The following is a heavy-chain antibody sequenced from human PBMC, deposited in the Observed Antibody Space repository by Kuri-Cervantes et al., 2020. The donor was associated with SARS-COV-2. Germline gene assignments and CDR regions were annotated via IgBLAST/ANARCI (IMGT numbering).Heavy chain of an antibody. CDR2: IYHSGST. J-gene: IGHJ4*02. Sequence: SCTVSGGSISSGGYYWSWIRQPPGKGLEWIGYIYHSGSTYYNPSLKSRVTISVDTSKNQFSLKLSSVTAADTAVYYCAKESLLPSPGFGVVITEGGFDYWGQGTLVTVSS. V-gene: IGHV4-30-2*01. CDR3: AKESLLPSPGFGVVITEGGFDY. D-gene: IGHD3-3*01. CDR1: GGSISSGGYY.